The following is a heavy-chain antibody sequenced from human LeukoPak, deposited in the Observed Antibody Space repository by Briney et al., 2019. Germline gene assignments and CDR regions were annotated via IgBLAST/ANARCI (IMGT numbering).Heavy chain of an antibody. J-gene: IGHJ4*02. V-gene: IGHV1-3*01. CDR1: GYTFTSYA. CDR2: INAGNGST. D-gene: IGHD4-23*01. CDR3: AREYYGGNFDY. Sequence: ASVKVSCKASGYTFTSYAMHWVRQAPGQRLEWMGWINAGNGSTKYSQKFQGRVTITRDTSASTAYMELSSLRSEDTAVYYCAREYYGGNFDYWGQGTLVTVSS.